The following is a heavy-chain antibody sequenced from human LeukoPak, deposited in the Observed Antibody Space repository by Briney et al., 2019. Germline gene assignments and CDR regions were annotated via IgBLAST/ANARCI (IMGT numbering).Heavy chain of an antibody. V-gene: IGHV1-2*02. CDR2: INPNSGGT. Sequence: ASVRVSCKASGYTFTGYYMHWVRQAPGQGLEWMGWINPNSGGTNYAQKFQGRVTMTRDTSISTAYMELSRLRSDDTAVYYCARVVAAAGRNNWFDPWGQGTLVTVFS. CDR1: GYTFTGYY. D-gene: IGHD6-13*01. CDR3: ARVVAAAGRNNWFDP. J-gene: IGHJ5*02.